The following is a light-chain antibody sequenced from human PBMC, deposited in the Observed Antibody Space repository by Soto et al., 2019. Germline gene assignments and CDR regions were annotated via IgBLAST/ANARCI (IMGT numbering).Light chain of an antibody. V-gene: IGLV2-11*01. Sequence: QSVLTQPASVSGSPGQSITISCTGTSSDVGGYNYVSWYQQHPGKVPKLMIYDVTKRPSGVPDRFSGSKSGNTASLTISGLQAEDEADYFCCSYAGTYTYVVVGGGTKLTVL. CDR3: CSYAGTYTYVV. CDR1: SSDVGGYNY. CDR2: DVT. J-gene: IGLJ2*01.